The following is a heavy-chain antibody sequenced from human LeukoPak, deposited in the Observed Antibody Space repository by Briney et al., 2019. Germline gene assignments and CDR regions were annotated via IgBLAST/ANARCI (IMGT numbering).Heavy chain of an antibody. Sequence: PGGSLRLSCAASGFTFDEYAIPWVRQAPGKGLEWVSGISWNSGSIGYADSVKGRFTISRDNAKKSLYLQMNSLRAEDTAFYYCAKGGDDFWNRIVYWGQGTLVTVSS. D-gene: IGHD3-3*01. CDR3: AKGGDDFWNRIVY. V-gene: IGHV3-9*01. J-gene: IGHJ4*02. CDR1: GFTFDEYA. CDR2: ISWNSGSI.